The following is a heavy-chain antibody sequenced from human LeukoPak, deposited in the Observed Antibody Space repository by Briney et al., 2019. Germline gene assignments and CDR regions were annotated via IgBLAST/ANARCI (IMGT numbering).Heavy chain of an antibody. J-gene: IGHJ4*02. CDR1: GFRFSGFA. CDR2: ISRSGEST. V-gene: IGHV3-23*01. CDR3: AKDYAVGSIDY. Sequence: GGTLRLSCAASGFRFSGFAMSWIRRAPGKGLEWVSSISRSGESTFYADSVRGRFTISRDNSKNTVSLQMESLRAEDTALYYCAKDYAVGSIDYWGQGTLVTVSS. D-gene: IGHD3-16*01.